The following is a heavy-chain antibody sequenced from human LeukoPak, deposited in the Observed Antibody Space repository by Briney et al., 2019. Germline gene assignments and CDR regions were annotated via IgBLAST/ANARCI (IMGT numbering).Heavy chain of an antibody. V-gene: IGHV3-48*01. CDR2: IDSSSSTI. D-gene: IGHD6-13*01. J-gene: IGHJ5*02. CDR3: AKGIAAAGFDP. Sequence: GGSLRLSCAASGFTFSSYSMNWVRQAPGKGLEWVSYIDSSSSTIYYADSVKGRFTISRDNAKNSLYLQMNSLRAEDTAVYYCAKGIAAAGFDPWGQGTLVTVSS. CDR1: GFTFSSYS.